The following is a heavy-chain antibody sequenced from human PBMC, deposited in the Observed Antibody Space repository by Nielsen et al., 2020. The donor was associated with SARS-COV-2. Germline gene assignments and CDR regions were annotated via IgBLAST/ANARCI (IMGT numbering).Heavy chain of an antibody. CDR2: IIPIFGTA. J-gene: IGHJ3*02. Sequence: SVKVSCKASGGTFSSYAISWVRQAPGQGLEWMGGIIPIFGTANYAQKFQGRVTITADKSTSTAYMELSSLRSEDTAVYYCARDPVTIFGVVISRGNAFDIWGQGTMVTVSS. CDR1: GGTFSSYA. CDR3: ARDPVTIFGVVISRGNAFDI. V-gene: IGHV1-69*06. D-gene: IGHD3-3*01.